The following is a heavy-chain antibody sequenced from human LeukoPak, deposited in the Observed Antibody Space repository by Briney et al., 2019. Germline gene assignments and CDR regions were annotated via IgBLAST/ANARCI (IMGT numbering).Heavy chain of an antibody. CDR3: ARHDAEGSQLLYPTPFDY. V-gene: IGHV4-38-2*01. Sequence: SETLSLTCAVSGYSISSGYYWGWIRQPPGKGLEWIGSIYHSGSTYYNPSLKSRVTISVDTSKNQFSLKLSSVTAADTAVYYCARHDAEGSQLLYPTPFDYWGREPWSPSPQ. D-gene: IGHD2-2*02. CDR1: GYSISSGYY. J-gene: IGHJ4*02. CDR2: IYHSGST.